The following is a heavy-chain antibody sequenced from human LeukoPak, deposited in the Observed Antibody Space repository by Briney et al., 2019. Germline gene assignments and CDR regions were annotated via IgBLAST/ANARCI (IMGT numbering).Heavy chain of an antibody. D-gene: IGHD3-10*01. CDR2: IYYSGST. CDR3: ASMYYYGSGSYYSYYYYYMDV. CDR1: GGSFSGYY. V-gene: IGHV4-34*01. J-gene: IGHJ6*03. Sequence: PSETLSLTCAVYGGSFSGYYWSWIRQPPGKGLEWIGSIYYSGSTYYNPSLKSRVTISVDTSKNQFSLKLSSVTAADTAVYYCASMYYYGSGSYYSYYYYYMDVWGKGTTVTISS.